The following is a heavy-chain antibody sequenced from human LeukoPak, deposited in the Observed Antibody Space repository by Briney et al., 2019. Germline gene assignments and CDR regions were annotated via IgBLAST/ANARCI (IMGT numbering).Heavy chain of an antibody. V-gene: IGHV3-23*01. D-gene: IGHD6-13*01. J-gene: IGHJ3*01. CDR2: IVGRGGIT. CDR3: TRQDVGTSWYDTFDV. Sequence: PGGSLRLSCAASGITFSSYAMSWVRQAPGKGLEWVSTIVGRGGITYYADSVKGRFTISRDNSKNTVYLQMNSLRDDDTAVYYCTRQDVGTSWYDTFDVWGQGTMVAVSS. CDR1: GITFSSYA.